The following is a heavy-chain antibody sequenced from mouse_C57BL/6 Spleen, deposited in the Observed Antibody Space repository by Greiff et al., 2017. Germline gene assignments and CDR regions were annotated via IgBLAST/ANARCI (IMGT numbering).Heavy chain of an antibody. CDR1: GYTFTSYW. D-gene: IGHD2-4*01. CDR3: ARRGDDYDRDMDC. CDR2: IFPSDSET. J-gene: IGHJ4*01. Sequence: QVQLQQSGAELVRPGSSVKLSCKATGYTFTSYWMDWVKQRPGQGLEWIGNIFPSDSETHYNQKFKVKATLTVEEDSSTADMQLSSRTSEDSAGDYCARRGDDYDRDMDCWGKGTSVTVSS. V-gene: IGHV1-61*01.